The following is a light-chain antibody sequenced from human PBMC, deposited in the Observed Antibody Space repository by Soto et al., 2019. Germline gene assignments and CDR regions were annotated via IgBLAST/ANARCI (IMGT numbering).Light chain of an antibody. J-gene: IGKJ4*01. CDR2: KAS. CDR3: QQYNTSPLT. Sequence: DIQMTQSPPTLSASVGDRVTITCRASQSISSWLAWYQQKPGKAPNLLIYKASSLESGVPSRFSGSGSGTEFTLTITGLQPDDFATYYCQQYNTSPLTFGGGTMVEIK. CDR1: QSISSW. V-gene: IGKV1-5*03.